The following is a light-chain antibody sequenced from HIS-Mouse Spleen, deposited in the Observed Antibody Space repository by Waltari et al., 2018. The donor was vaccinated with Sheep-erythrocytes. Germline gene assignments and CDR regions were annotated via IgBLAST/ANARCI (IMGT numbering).Light chain of an antibody. CDR2: QTS. CDR1: KLGDKY. V-gene: IGLV3-1*01. Sequence: SYELTQPPSVSVSPGQTASITCSGDKLGDKYAYWYQQKPGQSPVLVIYQTSKRPSGIPGRFSGSNSGNPATLTISGTQAMDEADYYCQAWDSSTAVFGGGTKLTVL. J-gene: IGLJ2*01. CDR3: QAWDSSTAV.